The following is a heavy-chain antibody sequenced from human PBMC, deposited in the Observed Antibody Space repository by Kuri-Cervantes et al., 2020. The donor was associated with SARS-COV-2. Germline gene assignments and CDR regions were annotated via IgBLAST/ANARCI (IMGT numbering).Heavy chain of an antibody. V-gene: IGHV3-30-3*01. CDR3: AREGSSSYDAFDI. D-gene: IGHD6-6*01. CDR1: GFTFSSYA. Sequence: GESLKISCAASGFTFSSYAMHWVRQAPGKGLEWVAVISYDGSNKYYADSVKGRFTISRDNSKNTLYLQMNSLRAEDAAVYYRAREGSSSYDAFDIWGQGTMVTVSS. J-gene: IGHJ3*02. CDR2: ISYDGSNK.